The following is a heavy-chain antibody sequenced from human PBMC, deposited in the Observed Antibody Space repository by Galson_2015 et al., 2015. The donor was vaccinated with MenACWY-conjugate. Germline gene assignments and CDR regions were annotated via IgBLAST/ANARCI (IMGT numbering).Heavy chain of an antibody. CDR2: ISGSGGST. CDR3: VKDSKWELTEGYYLDY. Sequence: SLRLSCAASGFTFSSYAMSWVRQAPGKGLEWVSAISGSGGSTYYADSVKGRFTISRDNSKNTLYLQMNSLRAEDTAVYYCVKDSKWELTEGYYLDYWGQGTLVTVSS. CDR1: GFTFSSYA. J-gene: IGHJ4*02. V-gene: IGHV3-23*01. D-gene: IGHD1-26*01.